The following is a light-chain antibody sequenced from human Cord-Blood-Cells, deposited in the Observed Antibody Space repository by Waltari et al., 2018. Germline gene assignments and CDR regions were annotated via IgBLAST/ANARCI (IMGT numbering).Light chain of an antibody. CDR2: RNN. CDR1: SSTIGSNY. V-gene: IGLV1-47*01. Sequence: QSVLTQPPPASGTPGQRVTISCSGSSSTIGSNYVYWYQQLPGTAPKLLIYRNNQRPSGVPDRFSGSKSGTSASLAISGLRSEDEADYYCAAWDDSLSGVFGGGTKLTVL. J-gene: IGLJ3*02. CDR3: AAWDDSLSGV.